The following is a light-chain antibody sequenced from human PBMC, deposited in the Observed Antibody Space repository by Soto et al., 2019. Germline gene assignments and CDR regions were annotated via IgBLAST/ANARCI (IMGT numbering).Light chain of an antibody. J-gene: IGKJ3*01. CDR1: QSINSRY. V-gene: IGKV3-20*01. CDR2: GAS. CDR3: QQFGSSPGFT. Sequence: EIVLTQSPGTLSLSPGERATLSCRARQSINSRYLAWYQQKPGQAPRLLIYGASSRATGIPDRFSGSGSGTDFTLTISRLEPEDFAVYYCQQFGSSPGFTFGPGTIVDIK.